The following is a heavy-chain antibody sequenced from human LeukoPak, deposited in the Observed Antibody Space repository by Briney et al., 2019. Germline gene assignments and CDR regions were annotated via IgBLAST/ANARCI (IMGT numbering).Heavy chain of an antibody. D-gene: IGHD4-17*01. Sequence: PGRSLRLSCAASGFTFSSYAMHWVRQAPGKGLEWMAVISYDGSNKYYADSVKGRFTISRDNSKNTLYLQMNSLRAEDTAVYYCARDPRHYGDPTFDYWGQGTLVTVSS. CDR3: ARDPRHYGDPTFDY. CDR2: ISYDGSNK. J-gene: IGHJ4*02. V-gene: IGHV3-30*01. CDR1: GFTFSSYA.